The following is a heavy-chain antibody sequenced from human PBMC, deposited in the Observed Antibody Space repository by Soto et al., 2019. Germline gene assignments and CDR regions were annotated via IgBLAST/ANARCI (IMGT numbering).Heavy chain of an antibody. CDR2: IRSKANSYAT. CDR1: GFTFSGSA. CDR3: TRHDYGSGSYSYYYGMDV. V-gene: IGHV3-73*01. D-gene: IGHD3-10*01. J-gene: IGHJ6*02. Sequence: GGSLRLSCAASGFTFSGSAMHWVRQASGKGLEWVGRIRSKANSYATAYAASVKGRFTISRDDSKNTAYLQMNSLKTEDTAVYYCTRHDYGSGSYSYYYGMDVWGQGTTVTVS.